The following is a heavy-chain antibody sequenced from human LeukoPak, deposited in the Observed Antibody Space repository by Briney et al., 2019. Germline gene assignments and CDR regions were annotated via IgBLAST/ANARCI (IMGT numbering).Heavy chain of an antibody. D-gene: IGHD3-10*01. Sequence: GGSLRLSCAASGFTFSNAWMSWVRQAPGKGLEWVGRIKSKTDGGTTDYAAPVKGRFTISRGDSKNTLYLQMNSLKTEDTAVYYCTTSILGDYGSGSYRGYDAFDIWGQGTMVTVSS. CDR1: GFTFSNAW. CDR3: TTSILGDYGSGSYRGYDAFDI. CDR2: IKSKTDGGTT. V-gene: IGHV3-15*01. J-gene: IGHJ3*02.